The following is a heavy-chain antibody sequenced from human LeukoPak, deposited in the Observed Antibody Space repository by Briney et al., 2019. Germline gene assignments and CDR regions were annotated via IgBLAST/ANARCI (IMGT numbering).Heavy chain of an antibody. D-gene: IGHD6-13*01. Sequence: HPGGSLRLSCATSGFIFSSYGMQGVRPARGKGLEGVAVIWYDGSEKYYADSVKSRFTISRDNSKNTLYLQMNSLRAEDTAVYYCVRSILTSEHSSRGGFGGYWGQGTLLTVSS. CDR2: IWYDGSEK. CDR1: GFIFSSYG. V-gene: IGHV3-33*01. CDR3: VRSILTSEHSSRGGFGGY. J-gene: IGHJ4*02.